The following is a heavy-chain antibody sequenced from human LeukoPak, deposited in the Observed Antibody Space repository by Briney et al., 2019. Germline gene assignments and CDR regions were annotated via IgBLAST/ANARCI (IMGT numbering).Heavy chain of an antibody. Sequence: SVKVSCKASGGTFSSYAISWVRQAPGQGLEWMGGIIPIFGTANYAQKFQGRVTITADESTSTAYMELSSLRSEDTAVYYCARDQGDPGYYYYGMDVWGQGTTVTVSS. CDR1: GGTFSSYA. V-gene: IGHV1-69*13. J-gene: IGHJ6*02. CDR3: ARDQGDPGYYYYGMDV. D-gene: IGHD2-21*02. CDR2: IIPIFGTA.